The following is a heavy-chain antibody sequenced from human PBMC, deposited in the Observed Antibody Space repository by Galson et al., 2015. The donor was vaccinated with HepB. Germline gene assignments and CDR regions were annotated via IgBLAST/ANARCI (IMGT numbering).Heavy chain of an antibody. CDR2: IYPDGHIT. CDR3: AKDFCRADNCDPFDY. CDR1: GLTFTNSA. J-gene: IGHJ4*02. Sequence: SLRLSCAASGLTFTNSAMSWVRQAPGKGLEWVSGIYPDGHITYYADSVKGRFTISRDDSKNTVYLQMNSVRVEDTAVYFCAKDFCRADNCDPFDYWGQGTLVTVSS. V-gene: IGHV3-23*01. D-gene: IGHD2-15*01.